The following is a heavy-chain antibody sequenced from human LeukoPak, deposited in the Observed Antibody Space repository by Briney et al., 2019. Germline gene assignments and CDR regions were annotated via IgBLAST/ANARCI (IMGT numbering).Heavy chain of an antibody. CDR2: IYHSGST. D-gene: IGHD3-10*01. V-gene: IGHV4-59*08. CDR3: ARSFGSGSYSWFDP. Sequence: SETLSLTCTVSGGSISSYYWSWIRQPPGKGLEWIGYIYHSGSTNYNPSLKSRVTISVDASKNQFSLKLSSVTAADTAVYYCARSFGSGSYSWFDPWGQGTLVTVSS. CDR1: GGSISSYY. J-gene: IGHJ5*02.